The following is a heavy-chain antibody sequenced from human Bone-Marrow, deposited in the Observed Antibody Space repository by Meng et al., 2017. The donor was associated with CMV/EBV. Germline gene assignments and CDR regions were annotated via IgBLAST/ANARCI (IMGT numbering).Heavy chain of an antibody. J-gene: IGHJ4*02. CDR3: ARDVDGVYY. CDR1: GGTFSSYA. V-gene: IGHV1-2*02. CDR2: INPNSGGT. Sequence: ASVKVSCKASGGTFSSYAIGWVRQAPGQGLEWMGWINPNSGGTNYAQKFQGRVTMTRDTSISTAYMELSRLRSDDTAVYYCARDVDGVYYWGQGTLVTVSS. D-gene: IGHD5-12*01.